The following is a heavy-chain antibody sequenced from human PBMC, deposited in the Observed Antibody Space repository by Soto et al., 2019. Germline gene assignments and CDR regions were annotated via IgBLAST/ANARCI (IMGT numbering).Heavy chain of an antibody. Sequence: EVQLVESGGGLVQPGGSLRLSCAASGFTFSTYAIHWVRQAPGRGLEYVSGISSNGGSTYYADSVKGTFIISRDNSKSTVNLQLSTVRPEDMAVYYCVKGGKGNSRWRGTDYWGQGTLVTVSS. CDR3: VKGGKGNSRWRGTDY. D-gene: IGHD1-1*01. V-gene: IGHV3-64D*06. CDR2: ISSNGGST. CDR1: GFTFSTYA. J-gene: IGHJ4*02.